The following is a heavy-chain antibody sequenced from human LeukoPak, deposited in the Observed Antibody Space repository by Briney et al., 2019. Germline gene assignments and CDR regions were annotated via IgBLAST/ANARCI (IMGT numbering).Heavy chain of an antibody. J-gene: IGHJ4*02. CDR3: ARSKEMATITDFADY. CDR2: TYYRSKWYN. D-gene: IGHD5-24*01. Sequence: SQTLSLTCAISGDSVSSNSAAWNWIRQSPSRGLEWLGRTYYRSKWYNDYAVSVKSRITINPDTSKNQFSLQLNSVTPEDTAVHYCARSKEMATITDFADYWGQGTLVTVSS. V-gene: IGHV6-1*01. CDR1: GDSVSSNSAA.